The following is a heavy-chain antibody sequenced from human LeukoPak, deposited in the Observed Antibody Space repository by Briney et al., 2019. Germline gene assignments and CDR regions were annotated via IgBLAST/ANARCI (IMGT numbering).Heavy chain of an antibody. D-gene: IGHD6-19*01. CDR2: IWYDGSNK. CDR1: GFTFSSYG. CDR3: AKAGYSSGWTRYYGMDV. V-gene: IGHV3-30*02. J-gene: IGHJ6*02. Sequence: GGSLRLSCAASGFTFSSYGTHWVRQAPGKGLEWVAVIWYDGSNKYYADSVKGRFTISRDNSNNTLYLQMNSLRPDDTAVYYCAKAGYSSGWTRYYGMDVWGQGTTVAVSS.